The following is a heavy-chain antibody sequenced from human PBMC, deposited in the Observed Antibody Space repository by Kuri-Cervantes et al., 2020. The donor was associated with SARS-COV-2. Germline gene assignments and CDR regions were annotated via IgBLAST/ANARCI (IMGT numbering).Heavy chain of an antibody. CDR3: ARIHGSYYEFSPHYLDY. CDR1: GESFSGYY. D-gene: IGHD1-26*01. Sequence: GSLRVSCAFYGESFSGYYWNWIRQSPGKGLEWIGEVNHRGSTNYNPSLKSRVTISVDTSKNQFSLKLSSVTAEDTAVYYSARIHGSYYEFSPHYLDYWGQGTLVTVSS. J-gene: IGHJ4*02. V-gene: IGHV4-34*01. CDR2: VNHRGST.